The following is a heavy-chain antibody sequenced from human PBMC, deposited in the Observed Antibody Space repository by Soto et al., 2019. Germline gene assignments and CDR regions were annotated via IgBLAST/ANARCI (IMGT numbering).Heavy chain of an antibody. CDR2: ISVSGDNT. Sequence: GGSLRLSCAASGFTFSRYAMNWVRQAPGRGLQWISGISVSGDNTSYVESVRGRFTVYRDNSKNTLYLQMNNLRAEDTALYYCAKDGKMRTKVWFPAGYGMDVWGQGTTVTVSS. CDR1: GFTFSRYA. V-gene: IGHV3-23*01. CDR3: AKDGKMRTKVWFPAGYGMDV. J-gene: IGHJ6*02. D-gene: IGHD3-10*01.